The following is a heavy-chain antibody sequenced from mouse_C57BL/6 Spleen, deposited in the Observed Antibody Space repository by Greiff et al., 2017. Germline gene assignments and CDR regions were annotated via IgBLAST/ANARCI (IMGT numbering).Heavy chain of an antibody. CDR3: AGRYGNRYYAMDY. J-gene: IGHJ4*01. CDR1: GFTFSDYG. V-gene: IGHV5-17*03. CDR2: ISSGGSTI. D-gene: IGHD2-10*02. Sequence: EVKLVESGGGLVKPGGSLKLSCAASGFTFSDYGMHWVRQAPEKGLEWVAYISSGGSTIYYADTVKGRFTISRDNTTNTLILQMTSLRSEDTAMYDYAGRYGNRYYAMDYWGQGTSVTVSS.